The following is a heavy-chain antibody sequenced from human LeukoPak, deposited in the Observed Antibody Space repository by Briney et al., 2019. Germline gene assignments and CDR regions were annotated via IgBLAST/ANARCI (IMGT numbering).Heavy chain of an antibody. CDR2: SRNKANFYTT. CDR3: TRVPRGGTYFDY. V-gene: IGHV3-72*01. J-gene: IGHJ4*02. CDR1: GFTFSDHY. D-gene: IGHD1-26*01. Sequence: GSLRLSCVASGFTFSDHYIDWVRQAPGKGLEWVGRSRNKANFYTTEYAASVKARFTISRDDSKNSLNLQMNSLKTEDTAVYYCTRVPRGGTYFDYWGQGTLVTVSS.